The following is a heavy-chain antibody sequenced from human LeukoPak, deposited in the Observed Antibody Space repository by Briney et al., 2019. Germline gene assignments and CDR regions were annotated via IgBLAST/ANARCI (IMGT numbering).Heavy chain of an antibody. V-gene: IGHV4-38-2*02. CDR2: IYHSGST. J-gene: IGHJ5*02. Sequence: SETLSLTCTVSGYSISIGYYWGWIRPPPGEGLEWIGSIYHSGSTHYNPSLKSRVTISADTSKNQFSLKLSTVTAADTAVYYCAGGSYGDYANWFDTWGQGALVTVSS. CDR3: AGGSYGDYANWFDT. CDR1: GYSISIGYY. D-gene: IGHD4-17*01.